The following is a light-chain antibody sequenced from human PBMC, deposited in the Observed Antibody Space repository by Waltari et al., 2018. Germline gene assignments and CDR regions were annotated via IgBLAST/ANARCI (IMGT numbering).Light chain of an antibody. CDR1: QSISNY. Sequence: DIQMTQPPSSLSASVGDRVTITCRASQSISNYLNWYQQRPGKAPKVLIYAASTLQIGVPSRFSGSGSWTDFTLTINSLQPEDFARYYCQQSYSTLVTFGGGTKVEIK. CDR3: QQSYSTLVT. V-gene: IGKV1-39*01. CDR2: AAS. J-gene: IGKJ4*01.